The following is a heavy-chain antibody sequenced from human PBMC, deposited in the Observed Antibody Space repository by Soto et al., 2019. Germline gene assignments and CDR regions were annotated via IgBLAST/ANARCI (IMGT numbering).Heavy chain of an antibody. V-gene: IGHV1-69*13. D-gene: IGHD3-9*01. CDR1: GGTFSSYA. Sequence: SVKVSCKASGGTFSSYAISWVRQAPGQGLEWMGGIIPIFGTANYAQKFQGRVTITADESTSTAYMELSSLRSEDTAVYYCAREASYDILTGDISYYWGQGTLVTVSS. CDR2: IIPIFGTA. J-gene: IGHJ4*02. CDR3: AREASYDILTGDISYY.